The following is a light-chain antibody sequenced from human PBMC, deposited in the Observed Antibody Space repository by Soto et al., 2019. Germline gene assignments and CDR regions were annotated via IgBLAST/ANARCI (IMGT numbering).Light chain of an antibody. V-gene: IGLV2-14*01. J-gene: IGLJ1*01. CDR1: SSDIGAYNY. Sequence: QSVLAQPASVSGSPGQSITISCTGTSSDIGAYNYVSWYQQYPGKAPKLMIYGVTNRPSGVSNRFSGSKTGNTASLTISGLQAEDEADYYCFSHRSGDSHVFGTGTKAHRP. CDR2: GVT. CDR3: FSHRSGDSHV.